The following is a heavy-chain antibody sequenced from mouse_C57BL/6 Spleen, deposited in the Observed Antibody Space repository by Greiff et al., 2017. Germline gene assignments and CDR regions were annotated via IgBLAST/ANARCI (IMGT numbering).Heavy chain of an antibody. J-gene: IGHJ1*03. Sequence: EVKVVESGGGLVQSGRSLRLSCATSGFTFSDFYMEWVRQAPGKGLEWIAASRNKANDYTTEYSASVKGRFIVSRDTSQSILYLQMNALRAEDTAIYDCARDAGGGNYVWYFDVWGTGTTVTVSS. V-gene: IGHV7-1*01. D-gene: IGHD2-1*01. CDR1: GFTFSDFY. CDR2: SRNKANDYTT. CDR3: ARDAGGGNYVWYFDV.